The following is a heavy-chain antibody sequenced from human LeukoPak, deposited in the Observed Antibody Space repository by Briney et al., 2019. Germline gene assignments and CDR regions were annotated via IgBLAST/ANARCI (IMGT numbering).Heavy chain of an antibody. CDR2: INSDVSTT. V-gene: IGHV3-74*01. Sequence: GGSLRLSCAVSGFTFRNAGMHWVRQAPGKGLLWVSRINSDVSTTTYADSVKGRFTVSRDSAKNTLYLQMNSLRAEDTAVYYCARGPFAYSSPAAAFDIWGQGTMVTVSS. D-gene: IGHD6-13*01. J-gene: IGHJ3*02. CDR3: ARGPFAYSSPAAAFDI. CDR1: GFTFRNAG.